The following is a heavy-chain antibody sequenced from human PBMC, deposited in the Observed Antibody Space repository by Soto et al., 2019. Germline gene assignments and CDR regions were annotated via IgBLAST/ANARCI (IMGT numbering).Heavy chain of an antibody. CDR3: AKVARSHHDWFDP. V-gene: IGHV4-31*03. J-gene: IGHJ5*02. Sequence: SETLSLTCTVSGGSISSGGYYWSWIRQHPGKGLEWIGYIYYSGSTYYNPSLKSRVTISVDTSKNQFSLKLSSVTAADTAVYYCAKVARSHHDWFDPWSRGTLVTVSS. CDR1: GGSISSGGYY. CDR2: IYYSGST.